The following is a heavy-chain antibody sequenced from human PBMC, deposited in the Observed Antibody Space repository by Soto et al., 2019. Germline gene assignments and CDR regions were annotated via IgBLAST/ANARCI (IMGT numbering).Heavy chain of an antibody. J-gene: IGHJ5*02. CDR3: ARIRAWCGATGSFGFDP. V-gene: IGHV2-26*01. CDR2: IFSNDEK. Sequence: QVTLKESGPVLVKPTETLTLTCTVSGFSLSNARMGVSWIRQPPGKALEWLAHIFSNDEKSYSTSLKSRLTSTKDTSKSQVVLTMTNMDPVDTATYYCARIRAWCGATGSFGFDPWGQGTLVTVSS. D-gene: IGHD3-10*01. CDR1: GFSLSNARMG.